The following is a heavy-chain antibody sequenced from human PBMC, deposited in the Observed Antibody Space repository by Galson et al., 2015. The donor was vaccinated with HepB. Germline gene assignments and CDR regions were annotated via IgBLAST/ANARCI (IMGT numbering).Heavy chain of an antibody. CDR1: GFTVISNY. Sequence: SLRLSCAAAGFTVISNYMSWVRQAPGKGLEGVSIVYSDGTTYYADSVKGRFTISRDNSKNTLYLQMNNLRPEDTAVNYCATSPGRVYWGQGTLVTVSP. J-gene: IGHJ4*02. CDR3: ATSPGRVY. V-gene: IGHV3-66*02. CDR2: VYSDGTT.